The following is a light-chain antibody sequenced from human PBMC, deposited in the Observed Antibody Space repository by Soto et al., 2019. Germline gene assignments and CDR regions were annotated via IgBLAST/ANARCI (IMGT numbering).Light chain of an antibody. CDR1: SSDVGGYNY. Sequence: QSALTQPASVSGSPGQSITISCTGTSSDVGGYNYVSWYQQHPGKAPKLMISDVSNRPSGVSDRFSGSKSGNTASLTIPGLQAEDEADYYCSSYTSSSTLYVFGTGTKLTVL. CDR2: DVS. CDR3: SSYTSSSTLYV. J-gene: IGLJ1*01. V-gene: IGLV2-14*03.